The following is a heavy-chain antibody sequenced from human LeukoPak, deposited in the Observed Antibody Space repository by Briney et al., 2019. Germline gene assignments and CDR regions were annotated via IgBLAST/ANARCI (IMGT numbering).Heavy chain of an antibody. J-gene: IGHJ4*02. CDR2: IYSGGDK. Sequence: GGSLRLSCAASGFSVSNNYMSWVRQAPGKGLEWVSLIYSGGDKRYAASVKGRFTISRDNSKNTLYLQMDSLRVEDTAVYYCAKDQDRVGAPHDYWGQGTLVTVSS. D-gene: IGHD3-16*01. CDR3: AKDQDRVGAPHDY. V-gene: IGHV3-53*01. CDR1: GFSVSNNY.